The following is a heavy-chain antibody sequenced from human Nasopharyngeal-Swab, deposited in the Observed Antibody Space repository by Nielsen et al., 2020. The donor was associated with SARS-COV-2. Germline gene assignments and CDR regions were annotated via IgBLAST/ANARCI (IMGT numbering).Heavy chain of an antibody. D-gene: IGHD6-13*01. CDR2: ILTNGST. Sequence: SCTVSGGSISSGSYYWSWIRQPAGKGLEWIGRILTNGSTNYNPSLKSRIIISVDTAKNQFSLRLSSVTAADTAVYYFAKKDKLQHLDAFDIWGQGTVVTVSS. CDR1: GGSISSGSYY. CDR3: AKKDKLQHLDAFDI. J-gene: IGHJ3*02. V-gene: IGHV4-61*02.